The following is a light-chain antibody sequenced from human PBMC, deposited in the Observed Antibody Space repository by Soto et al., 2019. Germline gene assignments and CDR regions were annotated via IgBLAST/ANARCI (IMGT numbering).Light chain of an antibody. J-gene: IGLJ1*01. CDR2: EVT. CDR1: SSDVGGYNS. CDR3: CSYADTYTYV. Sequence: QSALTQPASVSGSPGQSITISCTGTSSDVGGYNSVSWYQQHPGKAPKLIIYEVTHRPSGVSNRFSGSQSANTASLTISGLQAEDEADYYCCSYADTYTYVFGTGTKLTVL. V-gene: IGLV2-14*01.